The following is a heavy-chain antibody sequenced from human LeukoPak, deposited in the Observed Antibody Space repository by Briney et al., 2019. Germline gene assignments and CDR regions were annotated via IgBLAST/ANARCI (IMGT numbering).Heavy chain of an antibody. CDR2: IIPIFGKA. J-gene: IGHJ4*02. CDR3: AREPSGAHFDY. D-gene: IGHD3-10*01. Sequence: SGKVSCKASGGTFISYAISWVRQAPGQGGEWRGGIIPIFGKANYAQKFQGRVTSTADESTTTAYMELSSLSSEDTPVYYCAREPSGAHFDYWGQGTLVTVSS. V-gene: IGHV1-69*13. CDR1: GGTFISYA.